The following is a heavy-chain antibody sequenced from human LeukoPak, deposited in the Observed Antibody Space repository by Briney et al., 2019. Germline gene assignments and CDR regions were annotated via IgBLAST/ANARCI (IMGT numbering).Heavy chain of an antibody. V-gene: IGHV1-2*02. CDR1: GYTFTGYY. CDR3: ARARPFCSSTSCYKGGNWFDP. D-gene: IGHD2-2*02. Sequence: ASVKVSCKASGYTFTGYYMHWVRQAPGQGLEWMGWINPKSGGTNYAQKFQGRVTMTRDTSISTAYMELSRLRSDDTAVYYCARARPFCSSTSCYKGGNWFDPWGQGTLVTVSS. CDR2: INPKSGGT. J-gene: IGHJ5*02.